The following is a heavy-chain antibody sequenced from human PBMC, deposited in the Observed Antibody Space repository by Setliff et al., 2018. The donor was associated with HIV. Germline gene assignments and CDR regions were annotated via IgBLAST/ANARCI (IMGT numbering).Heavy chain of an antibody. J-gene: IGHJ5*02. D-gene: IGHD2-8*01. Sequence: PGGSLRLSCAASGFTFSDSAIHWVRQASGKGLEWVGRIRSKADKYATDYGASAKGRFIISRDDSKKTAYLQMSSLRAEDTAMYYCLLPCTSGWHNWADPWGQGTLVTVSS. CDR1: GFTFSDSA. CDR2: IRSKADKYAT. V-gene: IGHV3-73*01. CDR3: LLPCTSGWHNWADP.